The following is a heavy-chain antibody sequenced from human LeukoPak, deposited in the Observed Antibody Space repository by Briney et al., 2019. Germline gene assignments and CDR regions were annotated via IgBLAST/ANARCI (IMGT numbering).Heavy chain of an antibody. Sequence: GGSLRLSCAASGFTVSRNNLIWVRQPPGKGLEWVSVIYSGDSTYYAESVQGRFTISRDRTKNTVYLQMNSLRAEDTAVYYRASGGHGGGWSNFEYWGQGTLVTVSS. J-gene: IGHJ4*02. V-gene: IGHV3-53*01. CDR3: ASGGHGGGWSNFEY. CDR1: GFTVSRNN. D-gene: IGHD6-19*01. CDR2: IYSGDST.